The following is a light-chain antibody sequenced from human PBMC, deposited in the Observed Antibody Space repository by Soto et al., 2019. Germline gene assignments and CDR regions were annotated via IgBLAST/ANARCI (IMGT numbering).Light chain of an antibody. CDR3: EQYGSSSWT. CDR1: QRISSSY. CDR2: GAS. J-gene: IGKJ1*01. V-gene: IGKV3-20*01. Sequence: IVLTQSPGTLSLSPGKRATLSCRASQRISSSYLAWYQQRPGQAPRLLIYGASSMATGILDRFSGSGSGTEFTLTISRLEPEDFAVYYCEQYGSSSWTVGQGTKV.